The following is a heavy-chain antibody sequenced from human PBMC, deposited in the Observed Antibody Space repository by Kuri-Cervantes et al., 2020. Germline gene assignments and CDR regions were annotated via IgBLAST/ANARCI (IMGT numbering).Heavy chain of an antibody. D-gene: IGHD5-24*01. CDR3: ARDFLGERWPDY. J-gene: IGHJ4*02. Sequence: LSLTCAASGFTFSSYAMHWVRQAPGKGLEWVAVISYDGSNKYYADSVKGRFAISRDNSKNTLYLQMNSLRAEDTAVYYCARDFLGERWPDYWGQGTLVTVSS. CDR2: ISYDGSNK. V-gene: IGHV3-30*09. CDR1: GFTFSSYA.